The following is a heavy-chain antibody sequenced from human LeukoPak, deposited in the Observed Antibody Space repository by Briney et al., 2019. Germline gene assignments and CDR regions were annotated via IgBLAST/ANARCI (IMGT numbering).Heavy chain of an antibody. D-gene: IGHD1-26*01. CDR2: IRYDGSNK. Sequence: GGSLRLSCAASGFTFSSYGMHWVRQAPGKGLEWVAFIRYDGSNKYYADSVKGRFTISRDNSKNTLYLQMNSLRAEDTAVYYCARELAATWGQRFDYWGQGTLVTVSS. J-gene: IGHJ4*02. CDR1: GFTFSSYG. CDR3: ARELAATWGQRFDY. V-gene: IGHV3-30*02.